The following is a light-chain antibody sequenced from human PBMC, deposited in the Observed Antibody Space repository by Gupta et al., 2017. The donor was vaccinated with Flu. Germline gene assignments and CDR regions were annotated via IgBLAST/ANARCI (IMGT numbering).Light chain of an antibody. CDR3: QQYYSSPWT. V-gene: IGKV1-16*02. CDR1: QGISNY. Sequence: PSSRSASVGDRVTITCRGSQGISNYLAWVQRKPGKAPKSLIYGASALHSGVPSQFSGSGSGTDFTLTISSLQPEDFATYYCQQYYSSPWTFGQGTKVEIK. J-gene: IGKJ1*01. CDR2: GAS.